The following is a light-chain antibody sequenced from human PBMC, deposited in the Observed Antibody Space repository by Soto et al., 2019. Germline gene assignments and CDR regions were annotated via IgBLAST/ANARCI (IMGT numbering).Light chain of an antibody. CDR3: QQGHSMPFT. Sequence: DIQMNQSPSSLSASVGDRVTITCRASQSITNSLNWYHHKPGKAPTLVVYAASSLQSGVPSRFSGSGSGTDFTLTISSLQPEDFATYFCQQGHSMPFTFGPGTKVDIK. J-gene: IGKJ3*01. CDR2: AAS. V-gene: IGKV1-39*01. CDR1: QSITNS.